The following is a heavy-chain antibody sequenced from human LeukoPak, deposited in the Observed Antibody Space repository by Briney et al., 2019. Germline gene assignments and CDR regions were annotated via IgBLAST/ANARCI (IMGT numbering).Heavy chain of an antibody. V-gene: IGHV1-8*03. CDR3: ARRAGGSGDP. CDR2: MNPNSGNT. Sequence: ASVKVSCKASGYTFTSYDINWVRQATGQGLEWMGWMNPNSGNTGYAQKFQGRVTITRNTSISTAYMELRSLRSDDTAVYCCARRAGGSGDPWGQGTLVTVSS. D-gene: IGHD3-10*01. CDR1: GYTFTSYD. J-gene: IGHJ5*02.